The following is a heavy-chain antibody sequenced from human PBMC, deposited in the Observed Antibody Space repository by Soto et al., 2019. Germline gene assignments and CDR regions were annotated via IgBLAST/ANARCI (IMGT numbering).Heavy chain of an antibody. V-gene: IGHV1-3*01. Sequence: ASVKVSCKASGYTFTIYAMHWVRQAPGQRLEWMGWINAGNGNTKYSQKFQGRVTITRDTSASTAYMELSSLRSEDTAVYYCARDESIAAAPALDYWGQGTLVTASS. CDR2: INAGNGNT. CDR3: ARDESIAAAPALDY. CDR1: GYTFTIYA. D-gene: IGHD6-13*01. J-gene: IGHJ4*02.